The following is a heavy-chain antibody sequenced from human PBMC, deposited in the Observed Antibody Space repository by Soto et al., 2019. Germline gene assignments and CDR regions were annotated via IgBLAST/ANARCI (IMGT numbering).Heavy chain of an antibody. V-gene: IGHV1-2*02. J-gene: IGHJ6*02. Sequence: AASVKVSCKASGYTFTDYYLHWVRQAPGQGLEWMGWINPNTGGTKYAQKFQGRVAMTRDTSISTAYMELGGLRSDDTAVYFCARDWYYFDSSGYSKPVYYYYYGLDVWGQGTTVTVSS. D-gene: IGHD3-22*01. CDR2: INPNTGGT. CDR1: GYTFTDYY. CDR3: ARDWYYFDSSGYSKPVYYYYYGLDV.